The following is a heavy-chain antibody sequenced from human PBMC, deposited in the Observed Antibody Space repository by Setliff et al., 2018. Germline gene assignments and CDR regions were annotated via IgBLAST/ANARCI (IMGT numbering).Heavy chain of an antibody. CDR1: GYTFTGYY. J-gene: IGHJ3*02. Sequence: ASVKVSCKASGYTFTGYYMYWVRQAPGQGLEWMGRINPSSGATIYAQKFQGRVTMTSDTSISTTYMELGRLRSDDTAVYFCARDGGGDSDAFDIWGQGTMVTVSS. D-gene: IGHD3-16*01. CDR3: ARDGGGDSDAFDI. V-gene: IGHV1-2*06. CDR2: INPSSGAT.